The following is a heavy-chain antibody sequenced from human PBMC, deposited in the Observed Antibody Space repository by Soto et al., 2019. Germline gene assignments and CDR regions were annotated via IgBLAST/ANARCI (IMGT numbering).Heavy chain of an antibody. CDR3: ARGRKYSSSPYYYYGMDV. CDR2: IDPSDSYT. V-gene: IGHV5-10-1*01. Sequence: GESLKISCKGSGYSFTSYWISWVRQMPGKGLEWMGRIDPSDSYTNYSPSFQGHVTVSADKSISTAYLQWSSLKASDTAMYYCARGRKYSSSPYYYYGMDVWGQGTTVTVSS. D-gene: IGHD6-6*01. CDR1: GYSFTSYW. J-gene: IGHJ6*02.